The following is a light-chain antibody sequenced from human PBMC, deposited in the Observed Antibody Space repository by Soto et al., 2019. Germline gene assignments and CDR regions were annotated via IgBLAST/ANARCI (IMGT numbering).Light chain of an antibody. V-gene: IGKV3-11*01. CDR2: DAS. CDR1: QSVSSY. Sequence: IVLTQSPGTLSLSPGERATLSCRASQSVSSYLAWYQQKPGQAPRLLIYDASNRATGIPARFSGSGSGTDFTLTISSLEPEDFAVYYCQQRSNWPTFGQGTRLEIK. J-gene: IGKJ5*01. CDR3: QQRSNWPT.